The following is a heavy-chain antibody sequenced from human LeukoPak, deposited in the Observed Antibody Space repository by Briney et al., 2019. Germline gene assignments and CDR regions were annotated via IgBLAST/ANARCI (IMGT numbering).Heavy chain of an antibody. CDR3: ARGGYSGYEFDC. CDR1: GYIFTHYW. J-gene: IGHJ4*02. V-gene: IGHV5-51*01. D-gene: IGHD5-12*01. CDR2: IYPGDSGT. Sequence: GESLKISCQVSGYIFTHYWIGWVRQMPGKGLEWMGVIYPGDSGTRYSPSFQGQVTMSADKSISTAYLQWSSLKASDTAMYYCARGGYSGYEFDCWGQGTLVTVSS.